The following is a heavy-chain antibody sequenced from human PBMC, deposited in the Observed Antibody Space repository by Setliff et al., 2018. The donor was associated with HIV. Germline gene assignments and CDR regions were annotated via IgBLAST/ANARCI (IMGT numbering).Heavy chain of an antibody. D-gene: IGHD3-22*01. CDR1: GGSISSNSYY. CDR2: IYYSGST. CDR3: ARFAYYSDSGGYYHH. Sequence: SETLSLTCTVSGGSISSNSYYWGWIRQPPGKGLEWIGSIYYSGSTSYNPSLKSRVTISVDTSKNQFSLRLSSVTAADTAVYYCARFAYYSDSGGYYHHWGQGALVTVSS. J-gene: IGHJ4*02. V-gene: IGHV4-39*07.